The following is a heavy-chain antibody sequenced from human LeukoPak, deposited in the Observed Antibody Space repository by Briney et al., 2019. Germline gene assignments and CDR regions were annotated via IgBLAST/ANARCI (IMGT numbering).Heavy chain of an antibody. CDR1: GFRFSDFT. CDR2: ISGSGGST. CDR3: AKRQAAGGYY. D-gene: IGHD6-13*01. V-gene: IGHV3-23*01. J-gene: IGHJ4*02. Sequence: GGSLRLSCAASGFRFSDFTMTWVRQAPGKGPEWVSAISGSGGSTYYADSVKGRFTISRDNSKNTLYLQMDSLRAEDTAVYYCAKRQAAGGYYWGQGTLVTVSS.